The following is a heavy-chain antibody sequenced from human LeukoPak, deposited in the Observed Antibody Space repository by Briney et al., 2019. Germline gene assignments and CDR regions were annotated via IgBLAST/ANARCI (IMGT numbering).Heavy chain of an antibody. V-gene: IGHV1-46*01. Sequence: ASVKVSCKASGYTFTSYYMHWVRQAPGQGLEWMGIINPGGGSTSYAQKFQGRVTMTRDTSTSTVYMELSSLRSEDTAVYYCARVLEQWLDYDAFDIWGQGTMVTVSS. J-gene: IGHJ3*02. CDR1: GYTFTSYY. CDR3: ARVLEQWLDYDAFDI. D-gene: IGHD6-19*01. CDR2: INPGGGST.